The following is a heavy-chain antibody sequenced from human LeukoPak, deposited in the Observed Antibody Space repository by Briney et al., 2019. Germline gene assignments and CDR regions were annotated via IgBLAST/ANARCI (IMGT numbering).Heavy chain of an antibody. CDR3: ATGPYGDYAPAFDC. CDR1: GFTFSSYA. D-gene: IGHD4-17*01. V-gene: IGHV3-30*04. CDR2: ISYDGSNK. Sequence: GGSLRLSCAASGFTFSSYAMHWVRQAPGKGLEWVAVISYDGSNKYYADSVKGRFTISRDNSKNTLYLQMNSLRAEDTAVYYCATGPYGDYAPAFDCWGQGTLVTVSS. J-gene: IGHJ5*01.